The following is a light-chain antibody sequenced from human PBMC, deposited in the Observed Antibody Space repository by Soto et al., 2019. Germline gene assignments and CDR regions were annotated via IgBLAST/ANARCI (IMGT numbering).Light chain of an antibody. Sequence: SYELTQPLSVSVALGQTDRITCGGNNIGSKNVHWYQQKPGQAHVLVIYRDSNRPSGIPERFSGSNSENTATLTISRAQAGDEADYYCQVWDSSAGGFGNGTKLTAL. J-gene: IGLJ1*01. CDR2: RDS. V-gene: IGLV3-9*01. CDR1: NIGSKN. CDR3: QVWDSSAGG.